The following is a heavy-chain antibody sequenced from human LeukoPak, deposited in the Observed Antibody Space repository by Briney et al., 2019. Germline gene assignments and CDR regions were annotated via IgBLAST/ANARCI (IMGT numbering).Heavy chain of an antibody. CDR1: GGSISNTSYY. J-gene: IGHJ4*02. V-gene: IGHV4-39*01. D-gene: IGHD3-9*01. Sequence: SETLSLTCTVSGGSISNTSYYWGWIRQPPGKGLEWIRAIYYSGSTCFNPSLKSRVTMSVDTSENQFFLKLSSVTAADTAVYYCASQYYDILTGYPYYFDYWGQGTLVTVSS. CDR3: ASQYYDILTGYPYYFDY. CDR2: IYYSGST.